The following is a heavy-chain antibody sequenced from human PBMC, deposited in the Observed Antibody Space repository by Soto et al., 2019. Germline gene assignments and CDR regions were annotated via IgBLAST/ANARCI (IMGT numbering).Heavy chain of an antibody. CDR3: ARELRDIVVVPTAGGY. CDR2: INHNGAT. Sequence: SETLSLTCTVSGGSVSGVSFYWSWIRQPPGKGLEWIGNINHNGATQYNPSLRSRVAMSVDTSNNQFSLRLTSVTAADTAVYYCARELRDIVVVPTAGGYWGQGTLVTVSS. CDR1: GGSVSGVSFY. V-gene: IGHV4-61*01. D-gene: IGHD2-2*01. J-gene: IGHJ4*02.